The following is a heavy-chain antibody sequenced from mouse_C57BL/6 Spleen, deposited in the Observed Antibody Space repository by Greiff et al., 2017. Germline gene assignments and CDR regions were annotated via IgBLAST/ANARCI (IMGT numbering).Heavy chain of an antibody. CDR2: INPGSGGT. CDR1: GYAFTNYL. D-gene: IGHD2-3*01. V-gene: IGHV1-54*01. Sequence: QVQLKESGAELVRPGTSVKVSCKASGYAFTNYLIEWVKQRPGQGLEWIGVINPGSGGTNYNEKFKGKATLTADKSSSTAYMQLSSLTSEDSAVYFCARSLYDGTDDYWGQGTTLTVSS. CDR3: ARSLYDGTDDY. J-gene: IGHJ2*01.